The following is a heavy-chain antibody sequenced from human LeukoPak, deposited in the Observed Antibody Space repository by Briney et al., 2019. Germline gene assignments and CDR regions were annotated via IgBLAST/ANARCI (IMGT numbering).Heavy chain of an antibody. CDR1: GYIFTSYG. V-gene: IGHV1-18*01. D-gene: IGHD6-6*01. Sequence: ASVKVSCKASGYIFTSYGISWVRQAPGQGLEWMGWISAYNGNTNYAQKLQGRVTMTTDTSTSTAYMELRSLRSDDTAVYYCARVPAYSSSSGDLGFMDVWGKGTTVTVSS. CDR3: ARVPAYSSSSGDLGFMDV. J-gene: IGHJ6*03. CDR2: ISAYNGNT.